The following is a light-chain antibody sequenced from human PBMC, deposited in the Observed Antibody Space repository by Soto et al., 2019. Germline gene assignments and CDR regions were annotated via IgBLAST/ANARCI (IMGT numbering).Light chain of an antibody. CDR1: QSVSSSY. Sequence: ALTQSPSTLSLSPGERATLSCRASQSVSSSYLAWYQQKPGQAPRLLIYGASSRATGIPDRFSGSGSGTDFTLTISRLEAEDCAVYYCQEYGSSPRTFGQGTMVDI. CDR3: QEYGSSPRT. V-gene: IGKV3-20*01. J-gene: IGKJ1*01. CDR2: GAS.